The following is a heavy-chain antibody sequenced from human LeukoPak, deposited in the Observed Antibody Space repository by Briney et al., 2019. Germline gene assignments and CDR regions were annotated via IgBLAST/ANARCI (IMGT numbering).Heavy chain of an antibody. Sequence: PGGSLRLSCAASGFTFSSYAMSWVRQAPGKGLEWVSAISGSGGSTYYADSVKGRFTISRDNSKNTLYLQMNSLRAEDTAVYYCAKDYSSGWHPAYFDYWGQGTLVTVSS. J-gene: IGHJ4*02. CDR3: AKDYSSGWHPAYFDY. D-gene: IGHD6-19*01. CDR1: GFTFSSYA. CDR2: ISGSGGST. V-gene: IGHV3-23*01.